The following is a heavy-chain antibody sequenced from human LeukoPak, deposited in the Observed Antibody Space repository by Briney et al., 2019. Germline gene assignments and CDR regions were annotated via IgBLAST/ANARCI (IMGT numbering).Heavy chain of an antibody. CDR3: ARDRHDFWSGYYRGLAL. V-gene: IGHV4-59*01. J-gene: IGHJ4*02. D-gene: IGHD3-3*01. Sequence: NPSETLSLTCTVSGGSISSYYWSWIRQPPGKGLEWIGYIYYSGSTNYNPSLKSRVTISVDTSKNQFSLKLSSVTAADTAVYYCARDRHDFWSGYYRGLALWGQGTLVTVSS. CDR2: IYYSGST. CDR1: GGSISSYY.